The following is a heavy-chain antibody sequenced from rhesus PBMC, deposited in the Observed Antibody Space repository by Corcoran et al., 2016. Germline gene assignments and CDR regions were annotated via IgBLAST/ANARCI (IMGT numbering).Heavy chain of an antibody. CDR3: ARHGATGVAGMDS. V-gene: IGHV4-65*02. CDR2: IGGRRGTN. J-gene: IGHJ6*01. D-gene: IGHD1-1-1*01. CDR1: GCSISSSNW. Sequence: QVQLQESGPGLVKPSETLSLTCAVSGCSISSSNWWSWIRQPPGKGLEVIGNIGGRRGTNEYNPSLKRRVTISKDTSKNQLSVKRSSVTAADTAVYYCARHGATGVAGMDSWGQGVVVTVSS.